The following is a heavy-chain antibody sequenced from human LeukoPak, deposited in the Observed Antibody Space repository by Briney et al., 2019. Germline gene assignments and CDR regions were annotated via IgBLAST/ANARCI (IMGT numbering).Heavy chain of an antibody. D-gene: IGHD3-3*01. CDR1: GFTFSSYA. CDR3: ARGSPYYDFWSAYDAFDI. Sequence: GGSLRLSCAASGFTFSSYAMHWVRQAPGKGLEWVAVISYDGSNKYYADSVKGRFTISRDNSKNTLYLQMNSLRAEDTAVYYCARGSPYYDFWSAYDAFDIWGQGTMVTVSS. V-gene: IGHV3-30-3*01. CDR2: ISYDGSNK. J-gene: IGHJ3*02.